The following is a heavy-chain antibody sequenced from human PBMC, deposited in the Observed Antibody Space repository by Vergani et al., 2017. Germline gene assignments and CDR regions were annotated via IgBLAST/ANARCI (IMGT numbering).Heavy chain of an antibody. CDR3: ARLASVVVPAARPLDL. Sequence: QVQLVQSGAEVKTPGASVKVSCKASGYTFSDHHLHWVRQAPGQGLEWVGWININSGATKVAQKFQGRITMGTDTSISTGYMELSSLRSDDTAVYYCARLASVVVPAARPLDLWGQGTLITVSS. D-gene: IGHD2-2*01. V-gene: IGHV1-2*02. CDR1: GYTFSDHH. J-gene: IGHJ4*02. CDR2: ININSGAT.